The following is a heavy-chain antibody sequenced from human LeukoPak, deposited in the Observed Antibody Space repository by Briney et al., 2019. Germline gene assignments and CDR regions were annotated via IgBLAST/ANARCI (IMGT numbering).Heavy chain of an antibody. V-gene: IGHV4-34*01. Sequence: PSETLSLTCAVYGGSFSGYYWSWIRQPPGKGLEWIGEINHSGSTNYIPSLKSRVTISVDTSKNQFSLKLSSVTAADTAVYYCARASRITIFGVVITPTPTFDYWGQGTLVTVSS. D-gene: IGHD3-3*01. CDR2: INHSGST. CDR3: ARASRITIFGVVITPTPTFDY. J-gene: IGHJ4*02. CDR1: GGSFSGYY.